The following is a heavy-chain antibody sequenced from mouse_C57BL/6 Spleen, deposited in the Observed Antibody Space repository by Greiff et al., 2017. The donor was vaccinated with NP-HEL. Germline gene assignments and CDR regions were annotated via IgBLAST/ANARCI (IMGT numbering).Heavy chain of an antibody. CDR1: GFNIKDYY. D-gene: IGHD1-1*01. CDR3: THYYGSSYAMDY. Sequence: EVQLQQSGAELVRPGASVKLSCTASGFNIKDYYMHWVKQRPEQGLEWIGRIDPEDGDTEYAPKFQGKATMTADTSSNPAYLQLSSLTSEDTAVYYCTHYYGSSYAMDYWGQGTSVTVSS. V-gene: IGHV14-1*01. CDR2: IDPEDGDT. J-gene: IGHJ4*01.